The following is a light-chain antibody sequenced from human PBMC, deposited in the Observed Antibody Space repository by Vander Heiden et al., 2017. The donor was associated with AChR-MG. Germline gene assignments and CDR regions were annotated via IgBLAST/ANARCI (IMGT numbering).Light chain of an antibody. V-gene: IGLV3-1*01. CDR1: KWGDKD. J-gene: IGLJ2*01. CDR3: QAWDSSTHVV. Sequence: YELTQPPPVSVSPVPSARITYSGDKWGDKDACWYQQKPGQSAVLVIYKNSKRPAGIAGRFAGSNAGNTATLTIGGTQEKEEADYYCQAWDSSTHVVFGGGTKLTVL. CDR2: KNS.